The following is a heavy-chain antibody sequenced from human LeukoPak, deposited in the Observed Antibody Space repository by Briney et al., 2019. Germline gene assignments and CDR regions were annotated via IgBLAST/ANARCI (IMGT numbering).Heavy chain of an antibody. V-gene: IGHV3-66*01. CDR3: ARDLRYYDSSGPRNWFDP. CDR1: GFTVSSNY. D-gene: IGHD3-22*01. Sequence: GGSLRLSCAASGFTVSSNYMSWVRQAPGKGLEWVSVIYSGGSTYYADSVKGRFTISRDNSKNTLYLQMNSLRAEDTAVYYCARDLRYYDSSGPRNWFDPWGQGTLVTVSS. CDR2: IYSGGST. J-gene: IGHJ5*02.